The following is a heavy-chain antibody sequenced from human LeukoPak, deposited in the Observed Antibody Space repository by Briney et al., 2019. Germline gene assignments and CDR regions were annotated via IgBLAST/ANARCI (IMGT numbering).Heavy chain of an antibody. CDR3: ARGIVVVPAAFNWFDP. J-gene: IGHJ5*02. D-gene: IGHD2-2*01. Sequence: PSETLSLTCAVYGGSFSGYYWSWIRQPPGKGLEWIGEINHSGSTNYNPSLKSRVTISVDTSKNQFSLKLSSVTAADTAVYYCARGIVVVPAAFNWFDPWGQGTLVTVSS. CDR2: INHSGST. CDR1: GGSFSGYY. V-gene: IGHV4-34*01.